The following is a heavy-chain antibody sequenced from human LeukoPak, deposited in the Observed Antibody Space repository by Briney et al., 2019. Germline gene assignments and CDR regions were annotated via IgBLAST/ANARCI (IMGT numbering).Heavy chain of an antibody. CDR3: ARGRVSPTWASDV. CDR1: GFTFSGYW. J-gene: IGHJ3*01. Sequence: GGSLRLSCAASGFTFSGYWMGWVRQAPGKRPEWMANIMQDGGEKYYVDSVKGRFTISRDNANNSLYLQMNSLRADDTAVYYCARGRVSPTWASDVWGQGTMVTVSS. V-gene: IGHV3-7*01. CDR2: IMQDGGEK.